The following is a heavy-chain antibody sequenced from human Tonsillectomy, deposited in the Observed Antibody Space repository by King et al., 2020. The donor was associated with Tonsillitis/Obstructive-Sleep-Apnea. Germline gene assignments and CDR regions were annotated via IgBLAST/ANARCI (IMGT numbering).Heavy chain of an antibody. V-gene: IGHV3-21*01. CDR1: GFTFSSYS. J-gene: IGHJ4*02. D-gene: IGHD1-26*01. CDR2: ISSSSRYI. Sequence: VQLVQSGGGLVKPGGSLRLSCAASGFTFSSYSMNWVRQAPGKGREWVSFISSSSRYIYYADAVKGRITISRANAKNSLYLQMNSLRADDTAVYYCARALIVGTTPGYFDYWGQGTLVTVSS. CDR3: ARALIVGTTPGYFDY.